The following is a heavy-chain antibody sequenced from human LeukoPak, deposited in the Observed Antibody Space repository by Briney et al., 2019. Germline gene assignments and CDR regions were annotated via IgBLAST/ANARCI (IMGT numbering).Heavy chain of an antibody. CDR2: ISSSSSYI. Sequence: GGSLRFSCAASGFTFSSYSVNWVRQAPGKGLEWVSSISSSSSYIYYADSVKGRFTISRDNAKNSLYLQMNSLRAEDTAVYYCAREKAVAGLEGIDYWGQGALVTVCS. D-gene: IGHD6-19*01. V-gene: IGHV3-21*01. CDR3: AREKAVAGLEGIDY. J-gene: IGHJ4*02. CDR1: GFTFSSYS.